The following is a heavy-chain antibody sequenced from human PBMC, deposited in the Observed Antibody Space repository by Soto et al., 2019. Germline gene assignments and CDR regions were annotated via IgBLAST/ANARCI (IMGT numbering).Heavy chain of an antibody. CDR3: ARGGYSSSSYFDY. Sequence: GESLKISCKNSGYRFTSYWIAWVRQMPGKGLEWMGIIYPTDSDTRYSPSFQGQVTISADKSISTAYLQWSSLKASDTAMYYCARGGYSSSSYFDYWGQGTLVTVSS. CDR2: IYPTDSDT. CDR1: GYRFTSYW. V-gene: IGHV5-51*01. D-gene: IGHD6-6*01. J-gene: IGHJ4*02.